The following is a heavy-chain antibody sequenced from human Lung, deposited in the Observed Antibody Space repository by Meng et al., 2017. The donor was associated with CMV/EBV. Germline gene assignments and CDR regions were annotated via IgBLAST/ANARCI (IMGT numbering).Heavy chain of an antibody. J-gene: IGHJ4*02. D-gene: IGHD6-19*01. Sequence: QVQLQESGPGLVKPSGTLSLTCAVSGGSISISTWWSWVRQPPGKGLEWIGEIYHSGGTNYNPSLRGRVTISLDKSKNQFSLTLRSVTAADTAAYYCARDPYATGWAGWGQGTLVTVSS. CDR1: GGSISISTW. CDR2: IYHSGGT. CDR3: ARDPYATGWAG. V-gene: IGHV4-4*02.